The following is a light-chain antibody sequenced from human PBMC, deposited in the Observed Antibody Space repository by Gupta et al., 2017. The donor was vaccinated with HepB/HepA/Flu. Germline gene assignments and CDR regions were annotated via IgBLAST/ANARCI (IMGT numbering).Light chain of an antibody. J-gene: IGLJ2*01. CDR3: SSYTRTITPV. Sequence: QSALTQPASVSGSPGQSITISCTGTSSDVGSYNYVSWYQQFPGKAPKLLIYDVTSRPSGVSSRCSGSKSGNTASLTISGLQAEDEADYYCSSYTRTITPVFGGGTKLTVL. CDR2: DVT. V-gene: IGLV2-14*03. CDR1: SSDVGSYNY.